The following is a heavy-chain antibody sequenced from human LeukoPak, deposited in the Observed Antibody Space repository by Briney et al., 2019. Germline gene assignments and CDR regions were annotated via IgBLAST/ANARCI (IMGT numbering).Heavy chain of an antibody. J-gene: IGHJ4*02. Sequence: SVMVSCKASGGTFSSYAISWVRQAPGQGLEWMGGIIPIFGTANYAQKFQGRVTITTDESTSTAYMELSSLRSEDTAVYYCARDGTYSDFWSGYYSPRYFDYWGQEPLVTASS. CDR3: ARDGTYSDFWSGYYSPRYFDY. V-gene: IGHV1-69*05. CDR2: IIPIFGTA. D-gene: IGHD3-3*01. CDR1: GGTFSSYA.